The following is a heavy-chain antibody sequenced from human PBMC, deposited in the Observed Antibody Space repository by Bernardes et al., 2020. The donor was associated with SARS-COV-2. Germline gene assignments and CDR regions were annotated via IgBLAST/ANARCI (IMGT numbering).Heavy chain of an antibody. V-gene: IGHV3-23*01. Sequence: GGSLRLSCVASGFTFSKNAMTWVRQVPGKGLEWVSAISAIGGSTYYAESVKGRVTISRDNSRNTVYLEMSSLRADDTAVYYCSKNAKYSSSSMEVWGQGTTVTVS. J-gene: IGHJ6*02. CDR2: ISAIGGST. CDR1: GFTFSKNA. CDR3: SKNAKYSSSSMEV. D-gene: IGHD6-6*01.